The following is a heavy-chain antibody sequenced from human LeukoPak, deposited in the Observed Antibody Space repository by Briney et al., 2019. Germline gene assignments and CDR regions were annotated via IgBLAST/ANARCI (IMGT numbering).Heavy chain of an antibody. CDR3: ARPLGYCSGGSCYEYFDY. V-gene: IGHV3-33*01. CDR1: GFTFSSYG. J-gene: IGHJ4*02. CDR2: IWYDGSNK. Sequence: GGSLRLSCAASGFTFSSYGMHWVRQAPGKGLEWVAVIWYDGSNKYYADPVKGRFTISRDNSKNTLYLQMNSLRAEDTAVYYCARPLGYCSGGSCYEYFDYWGQGTLVTVSS. D-gene: IGHD2-15*01.